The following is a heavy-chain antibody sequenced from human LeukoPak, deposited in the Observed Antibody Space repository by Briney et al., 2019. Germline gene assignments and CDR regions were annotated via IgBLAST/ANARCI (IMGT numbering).Heavy chain of an antibody. D-gene: IGHD5-24*01. CDR3: ARLRWLQFDAFDI. CDR2: IYYSGST. CDR1: GDSISSYY. V-gene: IGHV4-59*12. Sequence: SETLSLTCSVSGDSISSYYWSWIRQPPGKGLEWIGYIYYSGSTNYNPSLRSRVTISVDTSKNQFSLKLSSVTAADTAVYYCARLRWLQFDAFDIWGQGTMVTVSS. J-gene: IGHJ3*02.